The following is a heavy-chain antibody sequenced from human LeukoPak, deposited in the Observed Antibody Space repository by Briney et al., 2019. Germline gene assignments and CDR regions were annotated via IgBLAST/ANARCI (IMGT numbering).Heavy chain of an antibody. CDR3: ARDALDYGGALDY. D-gene: IGHD4-23*01. CDR1: GGSISSRSYY. V-gene: IGHV4-39*07. Sequence: SETLSLTCTVSGGSISSRSYYWGWIRQPPGKGLEWIGSIYYSGSTYYNPSLKSRVTISVDTSKNQFSLKLSSVTAAGTAVYYCARDALDYGGALDYWGQGTLVTVSS. J-gene: IGHJ4*02. CDR2: IYYSGST.